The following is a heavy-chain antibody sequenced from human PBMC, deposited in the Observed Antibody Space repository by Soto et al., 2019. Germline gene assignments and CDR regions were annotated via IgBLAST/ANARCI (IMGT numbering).Heavy chain of an antibody. D-gene: IGHD2-2*01. Sequence: ASVKVSCKASGYTFTSYYMHWVRQAPGQGLEWMGRIYPSHGSTSYAQKFQGRVTITADKSTSTAYMELSSLRSEDTAVYYCASGKRGYCSSTSFYSDYYYMDVWGKGTTVTVSS. CDR2: IYPSHGST. CDR3: ASGKRGYCSSTSFYSDYYYMDV. CDR1: GYTFTSYY. J-gene: IGHJ6*03. V-gene: IGHV1-46*01.